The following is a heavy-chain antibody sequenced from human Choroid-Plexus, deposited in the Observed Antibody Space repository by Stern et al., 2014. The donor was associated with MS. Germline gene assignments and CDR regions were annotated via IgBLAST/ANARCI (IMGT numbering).Heavy chain of an antibody. CDR1: GFTLGSCA. J-gene: IGHJ5*02. V-gene: IGHV3-30*18. CDR3: AKDRQYLTYFFDH. D-gene: IGHD2/OR15-2a*01. Sequence: QMQLVQSGGGVVQPGKPLRLSCVASGFTLGSCAMHWVRQAPGKGLEGAAGVSYDGSKKYYADSVKGRFTISRDNSQNTLYMQMSSLRPEDTAVYYCAKDRQYLTYFFDHWGQGSLVTVSS. CDR2: VSYDGSKK.